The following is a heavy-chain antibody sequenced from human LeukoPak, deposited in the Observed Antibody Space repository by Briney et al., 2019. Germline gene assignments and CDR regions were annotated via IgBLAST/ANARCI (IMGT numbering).Heavy chain of an antibody. V-gene: IGHV1-18*01. CDR3: VRIDSGSYFP. D-gene: IGHD1-26*01. CDR2: ISVYNGNT. J-gene: IGHJ5*02. Sequence: ASVKVSCKASGYTFASYGITWVRQAPGQGLEWMGWISVYNGNTNYAQKHRGRVAMTTDTSTNTAYMELRSLTSDDTAVYYCVRIDSGSYFPWGQGTLVTVSS. CDR1: GYTFASYG.